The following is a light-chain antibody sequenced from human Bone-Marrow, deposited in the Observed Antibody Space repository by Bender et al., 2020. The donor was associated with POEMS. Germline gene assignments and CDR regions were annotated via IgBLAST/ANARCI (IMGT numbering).Light chain of an antibody. J-gene: IGLJ3*02. CDR2: HVS. CDR3: QSYDNSLGGWV. V-gene: IGLV2-14*03. Sequence: QSALTQPASVSGSPGQSITIACTGTSSDVGASNFVSWYQQHPGKAPKLILYHVSNRPSGVSNRFSGSKSGTSASLAITGLQAEDEGDYYCQSYDNSLGGWVFGGGTKLTVL. CDR1: SSDVGASNF.